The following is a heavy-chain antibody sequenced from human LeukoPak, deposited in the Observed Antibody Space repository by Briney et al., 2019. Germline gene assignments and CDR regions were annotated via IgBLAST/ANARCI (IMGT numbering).Heavy chain of an antibody. J-gene: IGHJ6*03. CDR1: GFTFDDYG. Sequence: GGSLRLSCAASGFTFDDYGMSWVRQAPGKGLEWVSGINWNGGSTGYAHSVKGRFTISRDNAKNSLYLQMNSLRDEDTAVYYCARVDIVVVPAAKDYYYYMDVWGKGTTVTVSS. V-gene: IGHV3-20*04. CDR3: ARVDIVVVPAAKDYYYYMDV. CDR2: INWNGGST. D-gene: IGHD2-2*01.